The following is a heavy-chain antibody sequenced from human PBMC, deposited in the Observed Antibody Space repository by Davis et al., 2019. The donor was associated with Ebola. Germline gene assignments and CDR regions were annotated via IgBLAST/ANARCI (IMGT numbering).Heavy chain of an antibody. V-gene: IGHV3-49*04. Sequence: GGSLRLSCTASGFTFGDYAMSWVRQAPGKGLEWVGFIRSKAYGGTTEYAASVKGRFTISRDDSKNTLYLQMSSLRADDTAVYYCAKVRSSGELLSVVFDHWGQGTLVTVSS. CDR3: AKVRSSGELLSVVFDH. J-gene: IGHJ4*02. CDR1: GFTFGDYA. CDR2: IRSKAYGGTT. D-gene: IGHD3-10*01.